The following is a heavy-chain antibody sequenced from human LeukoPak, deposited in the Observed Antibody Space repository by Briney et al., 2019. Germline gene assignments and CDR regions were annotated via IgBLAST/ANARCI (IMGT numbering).Heavy chain of an antibody. CDR1: GFTFSRYA. CDR2: ISGSGDNT. J-gene: IGHJ4*02. D-gene: IGHD5-18*01. CDR3: AKVPVTDY. Sequence: GGSPRLSCAASGFTFSRYAMSWVRQAPGKGLEWVSGISGSGDNTYYADSVKGRFTISRDNSKNTLYLQMNSLRAEDTAVYCCAKVPVTDYRGQGTLVTVSS. V-gene: IGHV3-23*01.